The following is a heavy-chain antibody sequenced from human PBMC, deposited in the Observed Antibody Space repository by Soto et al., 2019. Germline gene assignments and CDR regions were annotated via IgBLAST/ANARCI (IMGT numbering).Heavy chain of an antibody. CDR3: AKGHSYYYYYYDMDV. CDR1: GFTFDDYA. Sequence: EVQLVESGGGLVQPGRSLRLSCAASGFTFDDYAMHWVRQAPGKGLEWVSGISSNSGAIGYADSVKGRFTISRDNAKNSLYLQMNTLRTEDTALYYCAKGHSYYYYYYDMDVWGQGTTVNVSS. J-gene: IGHJ6*02. CDR2: ISSNSGAI. D-gene: IGHD3-10*01. V-gene: IGHV3-9*01.